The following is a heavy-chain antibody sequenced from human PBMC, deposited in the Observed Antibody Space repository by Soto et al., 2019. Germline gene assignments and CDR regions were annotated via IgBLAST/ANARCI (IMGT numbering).Heavy chain of an antibody. CDR3: AKDLMSYYDSSGYAFDI. CDR2: ISYDGSNK. CDR1: GFTFSSYG. D-gene: IGHD3-22*01. J-gene: IGHJ3*02. V-gene: IGHV3-30*18. Sequence: GGSLRLSCAASGFTFSSYGMHWVRQAPGKGLEWVAVISYDGSNKYYADSVKGRFTISRDNSKNTLYLQMNSLRAEDTAVYYCAKDLMSYYDSSGYAFDIWGQGTMVTISS.